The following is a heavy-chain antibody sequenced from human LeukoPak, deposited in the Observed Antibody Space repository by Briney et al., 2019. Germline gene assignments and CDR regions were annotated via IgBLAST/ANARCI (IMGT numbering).Heavy chain of an antibody. V-gene: IGHV3-49*04. CDR3: TRDQTPYY. CDR2: IRSKVYGGTP. CDR1: GFTFSSYS. Sequence: GGSLRLSCAASGFTFSSYSMNWVRQAPGKGLEWVGFIRSKVYGGTPEYAASVKGRFTISRDDSKGIAYLQMNSLKTEDTAVYYCTRDQTPYYWGQGTLVTVSS. J-gene: IGHJ4*02.